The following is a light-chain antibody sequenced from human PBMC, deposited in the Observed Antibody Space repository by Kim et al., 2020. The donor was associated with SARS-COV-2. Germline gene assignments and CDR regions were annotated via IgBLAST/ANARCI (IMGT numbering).Light chain of an antibody. V-gene: IGLV3-19*01. CDR2: GKN. CDR3: NSRDTSGNHWV. J-gene: IGLJ3*02. CDR1: SLRNYY. Sequence: ALGQTVSITCQGDSLRNYYAAWYQQKPRQAPFLVISGKNNRPSGIPDRFSGSSSGDTASLTISGAQAEDEAVYYCNSRDTSGNHWVFGGGTQLTVL.